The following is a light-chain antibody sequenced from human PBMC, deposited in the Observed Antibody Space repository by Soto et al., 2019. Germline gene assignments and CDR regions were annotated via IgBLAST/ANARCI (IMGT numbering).Light chain of an antibody. V-gene: IGKV3-11*01. J-gene: IGKJ5*01. CDR1: QSVSSY. CDR2: DAS. Sequence: EIELTQSPATLSLSAAERATITGRASQSVSSYLAWHQHKPGQAPRLRIYDASTRAAGIPARFSGSGSGTDFTLTISSLEAEDFAVYYCQQRSNWVTFGQGTRLEIK. CDR3: QQRSNWVT.